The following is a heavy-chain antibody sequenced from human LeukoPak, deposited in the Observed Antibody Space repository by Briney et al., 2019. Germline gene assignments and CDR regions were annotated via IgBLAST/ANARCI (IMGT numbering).Heavy chain of an antibody. CDR3: ARDSGTTGEVKFDP. J-gene: IGHJ5*02. V-gene: IGHV4-4*07. CDR1: GGSISSYY. CDR2: IYGSGTI. D-gene: IGHD3-10*01. Sequence: SETLSLTCTVSGGSISSYYWSWIRQPAGKGLEWIGRIYGSGTITYNPSLKSRVTMSVDTAKNQVSLRLRSVTAADTTVYYCARDSGTTGEVKFDPWGQGSLVTVSS.